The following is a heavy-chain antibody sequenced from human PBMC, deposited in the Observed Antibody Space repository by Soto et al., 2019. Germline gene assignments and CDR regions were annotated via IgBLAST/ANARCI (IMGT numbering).Heavy chain of an antibody. V-gene: IGHV3-9*01. D-gene: IGHD3-10*01. CDR2: ISWNSGSI. J-gene: IGHJ6*03. Sequence: SLRLSCAASGFTFDDYAMHWVRQAPGKGLEWVSGISWNSGSIGYADSVKGRFTISRDNAKNSLYLQMNSLRAEDTALYYCAKDMRVNYYGSGSFYYYMDVWGKGTTVTVSS. CDR1: GFTFDDYA. CDR3: AKDMRVNYYGSGSFYYYMDV.